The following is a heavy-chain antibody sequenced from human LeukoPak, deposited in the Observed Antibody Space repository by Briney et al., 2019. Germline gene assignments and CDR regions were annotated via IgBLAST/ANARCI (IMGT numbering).Heavy chain of an antibody. CDR1: GGSISSGGYS. D-gene: IGHD3-22*01. CDR2: IYHSGST. J-gene: IGHJ4*02. CDR3: ARGAYYYDSSGYYGFDY. Sequence: SETLSLTCAVSGGSISSGGYSWSWIRRPPGKGLEWIGYIYHSGSTYYNPSLKSRVTISVDRSKNQFSLRLSSVTAADTAVYYCARGAYYYDSSGYYGFDYWGQGTLVTVSS. V-gene: IGHV4-30-2*01.